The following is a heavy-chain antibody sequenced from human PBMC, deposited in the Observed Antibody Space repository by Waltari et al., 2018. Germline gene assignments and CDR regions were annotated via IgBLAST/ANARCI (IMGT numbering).Heavy chain of an antibody. V-gene: IGHV1-8*01. CDR1: GYTFTNYD. CDR3: SGGPNWGFDY. D-gene: IGHD7-27*01. CDR2: MNPNRGAT. J-gene: IGHJ4*02. Sequence: QVQLVQSGAEVKKPGASVRVSCKVSGYTFTNYDINWVRQAPGQGLEWMGWMNPNRGATGYALKFQGRVTFTRSTSINTAYLDLSSLRSEDTAVYYCSGGPNWGFDYWGQGTLVTVSS.